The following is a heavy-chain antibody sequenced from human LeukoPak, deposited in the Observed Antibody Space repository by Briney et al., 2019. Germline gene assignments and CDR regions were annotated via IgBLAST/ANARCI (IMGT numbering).Heavy chain of an antibody. J-gene: IGHJ4*02. Sequence: PGGSLRLSCAASGFTFSSYAMTWVRQAPGKGLKWVSTIRGSGDNTYYADSVKGRFIISRDNSKNTLFLQMNSLRAEDTAVYYCGRGSSDNSYSVAGNWGQGTLVTVSS. CDR2: IRGSGDNT. CDR3: GRGSSDNSYSVAGN. D-gene: IGHD3-22*01. CDR1: GFTFSSYA. V-gene: IGHV3-23*01.